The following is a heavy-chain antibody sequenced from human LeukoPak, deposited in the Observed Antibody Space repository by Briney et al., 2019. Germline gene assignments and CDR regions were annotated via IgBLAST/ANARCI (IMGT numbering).Heavy chain of an antibody. CDR1: GGTFSSYA. J-gene: IGHJ3*02. V-gene: IGHV1-69*13. CDR3: ARDLKIVPLDIVVVVAATPLVGAFDI. D-gene: IGHD2-15*01. Sequence: ASVKVSCKASGGTFSSYAISWVRQAPGQGLEWMGGIIPIFGTANYAQKFQGRVTITADESTSTAYMELSSLRSEDTAVYYCARDLKIVPLDIVVVVAATPLVGAFDIWGQGTMVTVSS. CDR2: IIPIFGTA.